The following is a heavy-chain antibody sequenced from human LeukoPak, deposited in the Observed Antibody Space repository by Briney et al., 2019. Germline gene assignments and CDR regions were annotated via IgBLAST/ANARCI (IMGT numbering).Heavy chain of an antibody. CDR3: ARHLRPGIAAAGTFDY. V-gene: IGHV4-61*02. CDR1: GGSVSSGTFY. Sequence: SESLSLTWTVSGGSVSSGTFYWSWIRQPAGMGLGWSGRIFTSGRTDYNPSLKSRVTISVHTSKNLFSLKMSSVTAADTAVYYCARHLRPGIAAAGTFDYWGQGTLVTVSS. CDR2: IFTSGRT. D-gene: IGHD6-13*01. J-gene: IGHJ4*02.